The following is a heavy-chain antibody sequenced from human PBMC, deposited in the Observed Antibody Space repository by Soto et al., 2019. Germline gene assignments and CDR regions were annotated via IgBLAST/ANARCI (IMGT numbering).Heavy chain of an antibody. CDR3: ASLQYYYDSSGGDY. J-gene: IGHJ4*02. Sequence: QVQLVQSGAEVKKPGASVKVSCKASGYTFTSYGISWVRQAPGQGLEWMGWISAYNGNTKYSQKFQGRVTITRDTSASTAYMELSSLRSEDTAVYYCASLQYYYDSSGGDYWGQGTLVTVSS. D-gene: IGHD3-22*01. V-gene: IGHV1-18*04. CDR2: ISAYNGNT. CDR1: GYTFTSYG.